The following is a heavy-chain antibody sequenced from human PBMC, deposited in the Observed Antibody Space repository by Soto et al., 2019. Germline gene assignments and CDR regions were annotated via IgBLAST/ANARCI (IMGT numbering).Heavy chain of an antibody. CDR2: ISYDGSNK. Sequence: GGSLRLSCAASGLTFSSYGMHWVRQAPGKGLEWVAVISYDGSNKYYADSVKGRFTISRDNSKNTLYLQMNSLRAEDTAVYYCAKDLLVRGDYGYGMDVWGQGTTVTVSS. V-gene: IGHV3-30*18. D-gene: IGHD3-10*01. CDR1: GLTFSSYG. J-gene: IGHJ6*02. CDR3: AKDLLVRGDYGYGMDV.